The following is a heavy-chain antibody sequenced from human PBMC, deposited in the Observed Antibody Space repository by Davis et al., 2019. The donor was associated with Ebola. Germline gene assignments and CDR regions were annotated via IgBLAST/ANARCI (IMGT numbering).Heavy chain of an antibody. CDR2: ISSSSSYT. D-gene: IGHD5-18*01. CDR3: VPGTWI. J-gene: IGHJ4*02. Sequence: GESLKISCAASGFTFSDYYMSWIRQAPGKGLEWVSYISSSSSYTNYTDSVKGRFTISRDNAKNSLYLQMNTLRVEDTAIYYCVPGTWIRGQGTLVTVSS. V-gene: IGHV3-11*06. CDR1: GFTFSDYY.